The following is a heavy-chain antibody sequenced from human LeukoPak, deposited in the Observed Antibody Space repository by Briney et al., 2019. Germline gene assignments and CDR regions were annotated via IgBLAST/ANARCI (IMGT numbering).Heavy chain of an antibody. J-gene: IGHJ4*02. D-gene: IGHD3-3*02. CDR2: IKNDGTYR. Sequence: PGGSLRLSCAASGFIFNRHWMHWVRQAPGEGLVCVARIKNDGTYRDYAGLVKGRFTISRDNAKNRLYLQMNSLRVEDTARYYCVRDDDIYGFDYWGQGTVVTVSS. CDR3: VRDDDIYGFDY. V-gene: IGHV3-74*01. CDR1: GFIFNRHW.